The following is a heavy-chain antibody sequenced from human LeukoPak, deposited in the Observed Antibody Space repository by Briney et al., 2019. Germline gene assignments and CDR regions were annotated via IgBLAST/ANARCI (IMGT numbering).Heavy chain of an antibody. CDR1: GFTFSSYS. CDR2: ISGSSSYI. J-gene: IGHJ4*02. V-gene: IGHV3-21*01. CDR3: ARSYYDILTGYSPFDY. D-gene: IGHD3-9*01. Sequence: GGSLRLSCAASGFTFSSYSMNWVRQAPGKGLEWVSSISGSSSYIYYADSVKGRFTISRDNAKNSLYLQMNSLRAEDTAVYYCARSYYDILTGYSPFDYWGQGTLVTVSS.